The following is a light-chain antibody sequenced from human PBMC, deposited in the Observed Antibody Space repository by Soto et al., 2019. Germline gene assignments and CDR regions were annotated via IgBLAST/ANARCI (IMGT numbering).Light chain of an antibody. CDR3: GHAATFPLS. CDR1: QVITSW. V-gene: IGKV1-12*01. CDR2: TAS. Sequence: DIQMTQSPSSVSAFVGDSVTITCRASQVITSWLAWYQQKPGKAPELLIYTASSLQSEVPSRFCRSVSGTDFTLSVRSLQTEDSATYYCGHAATFPLSLSGGTQVEIK. J-gene: IGKJ4*01.